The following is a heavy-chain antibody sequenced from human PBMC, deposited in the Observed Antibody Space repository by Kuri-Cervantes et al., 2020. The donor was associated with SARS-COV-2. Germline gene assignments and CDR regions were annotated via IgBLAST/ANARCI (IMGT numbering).Heavy chain of an antibody. CDR1: GFTVSSNY. CDR2: IYSDGST. J-gene: IGHJ4*02. D-gene: IGHD1-1*01. V-gene: IGHV3-53*01. CDR3: VRDGDHWNFDY. Sequence: GESLKISCAASGFTVSSNYMSWVRQAPGKGLEWVSVIYSDGSTSYADSVKGRFTISRDNAKNMLFLQMNSLRAEDTAVYYCVRDGDHWNFDYWGQGTLVTVSS.